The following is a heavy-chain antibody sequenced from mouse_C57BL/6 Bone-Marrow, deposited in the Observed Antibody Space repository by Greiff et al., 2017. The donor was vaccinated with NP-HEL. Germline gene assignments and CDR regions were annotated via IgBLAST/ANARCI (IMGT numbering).Heavy chain of an antibody. CDR3: ARAYYGNYLAWFAY. CDR1: GYTFTSYW. J-gene: IGHJ3*01. CDR2: IDPNSGGT. Sequence: QVQLQQSGAELVKPGASVKLSCKASGYTFTSYWMHWVKQRPGRGLEWIGRIDPNSGGTKYNEKFKSKATVTVDKPSSTAYMQLSSLTSEDSAVYYCARAYYGNYLAWFAYWGQGTLVTVSA. D-gene: IGHD2-1*01. V-gene: IGHV1-72*01.